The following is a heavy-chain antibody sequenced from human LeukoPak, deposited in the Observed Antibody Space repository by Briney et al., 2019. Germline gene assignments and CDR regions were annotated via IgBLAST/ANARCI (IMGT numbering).Heavy chain of an antibody. D-gene: IGHD3-10*02. Sequence: SGGSLSLSCAASGFTFNSYSRNWVGQAPGKGLEWVSYISSSSSTIYYADPVKGRFTISRDNAKNSLYLKMNSLRAEDTAVYYCAELGITMIGGVWGKGTTVTISS. V-gene: IGHV3-48*04. CDR1: GFTFNSYS. CDR2: ISSSSSTI. CDR3: AELGITMIGGV. J-gene: IGHJ6*04.